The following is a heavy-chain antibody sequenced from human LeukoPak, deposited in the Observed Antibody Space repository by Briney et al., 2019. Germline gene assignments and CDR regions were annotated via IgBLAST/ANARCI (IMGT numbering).Heavy chain of an antibody. CDR2: ISGSGGTT. Sequence: GGSLRLSCAASGFTFNNYAMSWVRQAPGKGLEWVSAISGSGGTTYYADSVKGRFTFSRDNSKNTLYLQMNSLRAEDTAVYYCASKILSGWYGFFDYWGQGTLVTVSS. CDR1: GFTFNNYA. CDR3: ASKILSGWYGFFDY. J-gene: IGHJ4*02. V-gene: IGHV3-23*01. D-gene: IGHD6-19*01.